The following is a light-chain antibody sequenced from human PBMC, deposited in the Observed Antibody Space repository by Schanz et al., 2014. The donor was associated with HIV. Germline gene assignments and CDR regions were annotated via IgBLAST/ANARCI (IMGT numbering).Light chain of an antibody. V-gene: IGLV1-40*01. CDR2: DNG. CDR3: CSYTTTSTYV. J-gene: IGLJ1*01. Sequence: QSVLTQPPSVSGAPGQRVTISCTGSSSNIGAGYDVQWYQQLPRTAPKLLIYDNGNRPSGVPERFSGSRSGTSASLAITGLQAEDEADYYCCSYTTTSTYVFGAGTKLTVL. CDR1: SSNIGAGYD.